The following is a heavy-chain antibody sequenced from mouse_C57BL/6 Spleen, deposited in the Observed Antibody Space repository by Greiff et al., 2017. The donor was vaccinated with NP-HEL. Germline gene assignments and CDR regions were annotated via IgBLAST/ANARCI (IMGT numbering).Heavy chain of an antibody. CDR3: VRRGYYGSSYAMDY. CDR2: IRSKSNNYAT. CDR1: GFSFNTYA. V-gene: IGHV10-1*01. Sequence: EVQRVESGGGLVQPKGSLKLSCAASGFSFNTYAMNWVRQAPGKGLEWVARIRSKSNNYATYYADSVKDRFTISRDDSESMLYLQMNNLKTEDTAMYYCVRRGYYGSSYAMDYWGQGTSVTVSS. J-gene: IGHJ4*01. D-gene: IGHD1-1*01.